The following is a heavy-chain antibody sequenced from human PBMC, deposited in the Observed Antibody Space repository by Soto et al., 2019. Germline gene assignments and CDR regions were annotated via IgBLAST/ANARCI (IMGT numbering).Heavy chain of an antibody. V-gene: IGHV4-34*01. CDR3: ARDKITALFDY. D-gene: IGHD3-16*01. Sequence: SETLSLTCAVYVGSFSGYYWTWIRQPPGTGLEWIGEINHSGSTNYNPSLKSRVTISVDTSKNQFSLKLTSVTAADTAVYYCARDKITALFDYWGQETRATV. CDR1: VGSFSGYY. J-gene: IGHJ4*02. CDR2: INHSGST.